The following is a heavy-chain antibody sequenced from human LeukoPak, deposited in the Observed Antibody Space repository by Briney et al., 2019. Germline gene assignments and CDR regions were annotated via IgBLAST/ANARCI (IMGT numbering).Heavy chain of an antibody. CDR2: ISYDGSNK. CDR3: ARDHIVVVPAATRWFDP. D-gene: IGHD2-2*01. J-gene: IGHJ5*02. Sequence: GGSLRLSCAASGFTFSSYATHWVRQAPGKGLEWVAVISYDGSNKYYADSVKGRFTISRDNSKNTLYLQMNSLRAEDTAVYYCARDHIVVVPAATRWFDPWGQGTLVTVSS. CDR1: GFTFSSYA. V-gene: IGHV3-30-3*01.